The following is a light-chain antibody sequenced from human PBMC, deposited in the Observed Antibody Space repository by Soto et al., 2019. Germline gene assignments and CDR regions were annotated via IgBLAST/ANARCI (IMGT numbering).Light chain of an antibody. CDR1: QGISTW. V-gene: IGKV1-17*03. CDR3: LQHNSYPPT. Sequence: DIQMTQYPSSVAAAVGDRVTITCRASQGISTWLAWYQHKPGTAPKLLIFGAFSLQRGVPSRFSGSGSGTEFTLTISSLQPEDFATYYCLQHNSYPPTFGGGTKVDIK. J-gene: IGKJ4*01. CDR2: GAF.